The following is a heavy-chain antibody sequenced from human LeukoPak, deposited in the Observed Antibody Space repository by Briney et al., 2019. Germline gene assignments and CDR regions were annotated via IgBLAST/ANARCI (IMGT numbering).Heavy chain of an antibody. CDR2: ISTNGGST. Sequence: GGSLRLSCAASGSTFSSYAMYWVRQAPGKGLEYVSAISTNGGSTYYANSVKGRFTISRDNSKNTLYLQMGGLRAEDMAVYYCARDGGVYCGGDCSIDYWGQGTLVTVSS. CDR1: GSTFSSYA. D-gene: IGHD2-21*02. J-gene: IGHJ4*02. CDR3: ARDGGVYCGGDCSIDY. V-gene: IGHV3-64*01.